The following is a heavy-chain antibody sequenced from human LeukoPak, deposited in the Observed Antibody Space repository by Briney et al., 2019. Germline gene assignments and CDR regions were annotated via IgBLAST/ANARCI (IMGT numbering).Heavy chain of an antibody. CDR1: GGTFSSYA. J-gene: IGHJ6*03. Sequence: SVKVSCKASGGTFSSYAISWVRQAPGQGLEWMGGIIPIFGTANYAQKFQGRVTITTDESTSTAYMELSSLRSEDTAVYYCARGASSSAFYYYYYMDVWGKGTTVTVSS. CDR3: ARGASSSAFYYYYYMDV. V-gene: IGHV1-69*05. D-gene: IGHD6-6*01. CDR2: IIPIFGTA.